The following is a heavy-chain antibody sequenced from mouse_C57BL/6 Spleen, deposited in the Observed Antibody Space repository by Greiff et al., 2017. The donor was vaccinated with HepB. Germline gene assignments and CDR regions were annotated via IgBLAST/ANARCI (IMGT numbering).Heavy chain of an antibody. CDR2: INPSTGGT. CDR3: AREGRDAMDY. CDR1: GYSFTGYY. V-gene: IGHV1-42*01. J-gene: IGHJ4*01. Sequence: EVQLQQSGPELVKISCKASGYSFTGYYMNWVKQSPEKSLEWIGEINPSTGGTTYNQKFKAKATLTVDKSSSTAYMQLKSLTSEDSAVYYCAREGRDAMDYWGQGTSVTVSS.